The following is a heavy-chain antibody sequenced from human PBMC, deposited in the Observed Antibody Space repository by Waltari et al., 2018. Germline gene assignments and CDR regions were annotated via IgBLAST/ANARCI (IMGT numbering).Heavy chain of an antibody. CDR3: ARDPSLMVYASYFDY. D-gene: IGHD2-8*01. CDR2: IRAYNGNT. Sequence: QVQLVQSGAEVKKPGASVKVSCKASGYTFTSYGISWVRQAPGQGLEWMGWIRAYNGNTNYAQKLQGRVTMTTDTSTSTAYMELRSLRSDDTAVYYCARDPSLMVYASYFDYWGQGTLVTVSS. CDR1: GYTFTSYG. J-gene: IGHJ4*02. V-gene: IGHV1-18*01.